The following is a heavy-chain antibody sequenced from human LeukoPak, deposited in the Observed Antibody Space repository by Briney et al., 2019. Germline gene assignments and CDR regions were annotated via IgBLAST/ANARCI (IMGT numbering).Heavy chain of an antibody. D-gene: IGHD4-17*01. CDR2: IYSGGST. CDR3: AKDLGNVYGARDY. V-gene: IGHV3-66*01. J-gene: IGHJ4*02. Sequence: GGSLRLSCAASGFTVSSNYMNWVRQAPGKGLEWVSVIYSGGSTYYADSVKGRFTISRDNSKNTLYLQMNSLRAEDTAVYYCAKDLGNVYGARDYWGQGTLVTVSS. CDR1: GFTVSSNY.